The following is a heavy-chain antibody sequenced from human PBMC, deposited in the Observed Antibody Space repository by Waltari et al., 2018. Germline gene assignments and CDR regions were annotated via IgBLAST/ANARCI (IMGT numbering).Heavy chain of an antibody. J-gene: IGHJ4*02. CDR1: GGSISSHY. CDR3: ADSSGNY. CDR2: SYYSGST. V-gene: IGHV4-59*11. D-gene: IGHD6-19*01. Sequence: QVQLQESGPGLVKPSATLSLTCTVSGGSISSHYWGGIRQPPGKGLEWIGYSYYSGSTNYNPSLKSRVTISVDTSKNQFSLKLSSVTAADTAVYYCADSSGNYWGQGTLVTVSS.